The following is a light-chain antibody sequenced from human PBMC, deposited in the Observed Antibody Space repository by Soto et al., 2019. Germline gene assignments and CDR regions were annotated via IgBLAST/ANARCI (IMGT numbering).Light chain of an antibody. V-gene: IGKV3-20*01. J-gene: IGKJ2*01. CDR1: QSVSNNY. CDR3: KQYGSPPPYT. Sequence: VLTQSPATLSLSPGERATLSCRASQSVSNNYLAWYQHNPGQVPRLLIFGFSDRATAIPDRFSGSGSGTDFSLTLSRLEPEDLAVYYGKQYGSPPPYTFGQANKWESK. CDR2: GFS.